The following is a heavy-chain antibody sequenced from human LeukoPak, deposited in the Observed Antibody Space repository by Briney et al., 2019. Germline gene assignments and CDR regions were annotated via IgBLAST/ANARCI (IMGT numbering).Heavy chain of an antibody. CDR3: ARGGNSSWDY. D-gene: IGHD2-21*01. CDR1: GFVFSNYW. CDR2: IKPDGTEK. V-gene: IGHV3-7*01. J-gene: IGHJ4*02. Sequence: GGSLRLSCAASGFVFSNYWMSWVRQAPGKGLEWVANIKPDGTEKYCVDSLKGRFTISRDNTKNSLYLQMNSLRVEDTAVYYCARGGNSSWDYWGQGALVTVSS.